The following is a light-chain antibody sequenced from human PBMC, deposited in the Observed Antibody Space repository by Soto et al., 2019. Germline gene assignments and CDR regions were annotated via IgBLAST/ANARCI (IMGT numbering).Light chain of an antibody. J-gene: IGKJ1*01. CDR2: EAS. Sequence: DFQTTQSPSSLSASVGDRVTITCRASQDIRDHLAWYQHKPGKVPKLLIYEASTLQSGVPSRFSGGGSGTDFSLTITSLQPEDVATYYCQKYHTTPRSFGQGTRVELK. CDR1: QDIRDH. V-gene: IGKV1-27*01. CDR3: QKYHTTPRS.